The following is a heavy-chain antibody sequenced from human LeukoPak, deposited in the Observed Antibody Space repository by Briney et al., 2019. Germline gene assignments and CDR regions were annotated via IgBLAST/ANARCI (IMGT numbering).Heavy chain of an antibody. D-gene: IGHD3-22*01. CDR3: ARMHYGNYYDSSGYYYFDY. V-gene: IGHV1-2*02. CDR2: INPNSGGT. J-gene: IGHJ4*02. Sequence: ASVKVSCTASGYTFTGYYMHWVRQAPGQGLEWMGWINPNSGGTNYAQKFQGRVTMTRDTSISTAYMELSRLRSDDTAVYYCARMHYGNYYDSSGYYYFDYWGQGTLVTVSS. CDR1: GYTFTGYY.